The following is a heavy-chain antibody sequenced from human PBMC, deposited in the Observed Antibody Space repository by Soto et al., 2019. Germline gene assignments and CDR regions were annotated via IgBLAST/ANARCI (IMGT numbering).Heavy chain of an antibody. CDR1: GGSISSYY. J-gene: IGHJ4*02. CDR3: ARGRDTAMVTLFDY. D-gene: IGHD5-18*01. Sequence: ASETLSLTCTVSGGSISSYYWSWIRQPPGKGLEWIGYIYYSGSTNYNPSLKSRVTISVDTSENQFSLKLSSVTAADTAVYYCARGRDTAMVTLFDYWGQGTLVTVSS. V-gene: IGHV4-59*01. CDR2: IYYSGST.